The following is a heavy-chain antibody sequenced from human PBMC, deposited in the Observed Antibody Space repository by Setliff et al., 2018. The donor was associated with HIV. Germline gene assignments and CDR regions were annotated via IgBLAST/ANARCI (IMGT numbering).Heavy chain of an antibody. J-gene: IGHJ4*02. V-gene: IGHV4-34*01. CDR1: GTSFSDHY. D-gene: IGHD2-21*02. Sequence: PSETLSLTCSVYGTSFSDHYWSWVRQTPRKGLEWIGEMNQSGTTNYNPSLKSRVTMSIDTSERQFSLKLTSVTAADTAVYYCVRWYYCVSGACYRADYWGQGTMVTVSS. CDR2: MNQSGTT. CDR3: VRWYYCVSGACYRADY.